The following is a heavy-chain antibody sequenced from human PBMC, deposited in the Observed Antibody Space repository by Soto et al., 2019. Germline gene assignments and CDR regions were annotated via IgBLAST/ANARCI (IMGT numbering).Heavy chain of an antibody. CDR2: VIPIFGIP. D-gene: IGHD2-2*01. V-gene: IGHV1-69*08. Sequence: QVQLVQSGAEVKKPGSSVKVSCKASGGTISRYSITWVRQAPGHGLEWIGRVIPIFGIPTYAQKFQGRVTITADESTSTAYIELSSLRSDDTAVYYCAREDRDRETGLVPAAIDGMDVW. CDR3: AREDRDRETGLVPAAIDGMDV. CDR1: GGTISRYS. J-gene: IGHJ6*01.